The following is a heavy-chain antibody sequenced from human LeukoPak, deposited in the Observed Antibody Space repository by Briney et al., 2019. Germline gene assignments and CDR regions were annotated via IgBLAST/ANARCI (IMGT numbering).Heavy chain of an antibody. CDR3: ARDKGSIFGVVISD. V-gene: IGHV1-18*01. J-gene: IGHJ4*02. CDR2: ISAYNGNK. D-gene: IGHD3-3*01. CDR1: GYTFTSYG. Sequence: ASVKVSCKASGYTFTSYGISWVRQAPGQGLEWMGWISAYNGNKNYAQKLQGRVTMTTDTSTSTAYMELRSLRSDDTAVYYCARDKGSIFGVVISDWGQGTLVTVSS.